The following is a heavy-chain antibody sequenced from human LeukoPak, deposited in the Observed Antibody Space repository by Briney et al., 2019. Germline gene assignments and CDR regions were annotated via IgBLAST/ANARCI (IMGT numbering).Heavy chain of an antibody. CDR1: GFTFSSYA. V-gene: IGHV3-64*01. CDR2: ISSNGGST. CDR3: ARAPSWHYYDSSGYYPH. D-gene: IGHD3-22*01. Sequence: GGSLRLSCAASGFTFSSYAMHWVRQAPGKGLEYVSAISSNGGSTYYANSVKGRFTISRDNSKNTLYLQMGSLRAEDMAVYYCARAPSWHYYDSSGYYPHWGQGTLVTVSS. J-gene: IGHJ4*02.